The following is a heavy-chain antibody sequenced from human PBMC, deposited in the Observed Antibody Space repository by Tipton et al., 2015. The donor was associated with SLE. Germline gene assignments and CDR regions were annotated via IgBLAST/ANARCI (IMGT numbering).Heavy chain of an antibody. CDR3: ASRPSGSFSYYFDY. J-gene: IGHJ4*02. V-gene: IGHV1-18*01. CDR1: GYTFSSYG. D-gene: IGHD1-26*01. Sequence: QVQLVQSGAEVKKLGASVKVSCKASGYTFSSYGISWVRQAPGQGLEWMGWISAYNGNTNYAQKLQGRVTMTTDTSMSTAYMDLRSLRSDDTAVYYCASRPSGSFSYYFDYWGQGTLVTVSS. CDR2: ISAYNGNT.